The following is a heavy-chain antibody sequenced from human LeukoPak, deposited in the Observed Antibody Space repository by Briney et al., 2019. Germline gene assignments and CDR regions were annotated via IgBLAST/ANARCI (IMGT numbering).Heavy chain of an antibody. V-gene: IGHV4-39*01. Sequence: SETLSLTCTVSGGSISSSSYYWGWIRQPPGKGLEWIGSIYYSGSTYYNPSLKSRVTISVDTSKNQFYLKLSSVTAADTAVYYCAIYLAAGDYYYYYMDVWGKGTTVTVSS. D-gene: IGHD6-13*01. CDR1: GGSISSSSYY. J-gene: IGHJ6*03. CDR2: IYYSGST. CDR3: AIYLAAGDYYYYYMDV.